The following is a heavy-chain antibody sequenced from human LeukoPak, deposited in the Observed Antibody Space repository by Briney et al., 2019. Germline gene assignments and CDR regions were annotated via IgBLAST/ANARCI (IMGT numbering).Heavy chain of an antibody. Sequence: HGESLKISCKGSGYSFTTYWIGWVRQMPGKGLEWMGIIYPGDPDTRYSPSFQGQVTISADKSISTAYLQWSSLKASDTAMYYCARLKRFSGDHTGLLEQVVAGTNSLRYWGQGTLVTVSS. J-gene: IGHJ4*02. CDR1: GYSFTTYW. CDR3: ARLKRFSGDHTGLLEQVVAGTNSLRY. V-gene: IGHV5-51*01. CDR2: IYPGDPDT. D-gene: IGHD6-19*01.